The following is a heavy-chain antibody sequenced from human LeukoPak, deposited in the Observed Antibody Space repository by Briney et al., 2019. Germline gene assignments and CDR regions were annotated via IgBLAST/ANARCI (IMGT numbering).Heavy chain of an antibody. Sequence: GGSLRLSCAASGFTFSSYGMHWVRQAPGKGLEWVAFIRYDGSNKYYADSVKGRFTIPRDNSKNTLYLQMNSLRAEDTAVYYCANSQGYGDYVDAFDIWGQGTMVTVSS. D-gene: IGHD4-17*01. V-gene: IGHV3-30*02. CDR2: IRYDGSNK. J-gene: IGHJ3*02. CDR1: GFTFSSYG. CDR3: ANSQGYGDYVDAFDI.